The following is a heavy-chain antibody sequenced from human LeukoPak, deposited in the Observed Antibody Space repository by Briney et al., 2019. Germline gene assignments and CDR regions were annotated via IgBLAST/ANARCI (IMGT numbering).Heavy chain of an antibody. V-gene: IGHV5-51*01. CDR3: TSPTSREGYNYDAFDI. J-gene: IGHJ3*02. D-gene: IGHD5-24*01. CDR2: IYPGDSDT. Sequence: GESLKISCKGSGYSFTSYWIGWVRQMPGKGLEWMGIIYPGDSDTRYSPSFQGQVTISADKSISTAYLQWSSLKASATAMYYCTSPTSREGYNYDAFDIWGQGTLVTDSS. CDR1: GYSFTSYW.